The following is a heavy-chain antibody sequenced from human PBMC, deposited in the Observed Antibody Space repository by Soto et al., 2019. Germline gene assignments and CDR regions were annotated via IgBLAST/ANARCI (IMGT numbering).Heavy chain of an antibody. CDR2: IYYSGST. J-gene: IGHJ5*02. Sequence: QLQLQESGPGLVKPSETLSLTCTVSGGSISSSSYYWGWIRQPPGKGLEWIGSIYYSGSTYYNPSLKSRVTISVDTSKNQFSLKLSSVTAADTAVYYCVRLKAVTIVWFDPWGQGTLVTVSS. CDR1: GGSISSSSYY. CDR3: VRLKAVTIVWFDP. D-gene: IGHD4-4*01. V-gene: IGHV4-39*01.